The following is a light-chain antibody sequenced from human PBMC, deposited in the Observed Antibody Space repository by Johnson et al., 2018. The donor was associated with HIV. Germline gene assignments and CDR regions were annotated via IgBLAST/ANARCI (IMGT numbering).Light chain of an antibody. Sequence: QSVLTQPPSVSAAPGQKVTISCSGSSSNIGNKYVSWYQQLPGTAPKLLIYENNKRPSGIPDRFSGSKSGTSATLGITGLQTVDEADYYCGTWDNSLNTGAVFGPGTKVTVL. CDR3: GTWDNSLNTGAV. CDR1: SSNIGNKY. J-gene: IGLJ1*01. V-gene: IGLV1-51*02. CDR2: ENN.